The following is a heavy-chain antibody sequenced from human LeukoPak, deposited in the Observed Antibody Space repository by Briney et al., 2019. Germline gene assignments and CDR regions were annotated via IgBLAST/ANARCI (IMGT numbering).Heavy chain of an antibody. Sequence: PSETLSLTCAVYGGSFSGYYWSWIRQPPGKGLEWIGEINHSGSTNYNPSVKSRVTISADTSKNQFSLKLNSVTAADTAVYFCASAPLGNSFGYMAYWGQGALVTVSS. J-gene: IGHJ4*02. D-gene: IGHD5-18*01. CDR1: GGSFSGYY. V-gene: IGHV4-34*09. CDR3: ASAPLGNSFGYMAY. CDR2: INHSGST.